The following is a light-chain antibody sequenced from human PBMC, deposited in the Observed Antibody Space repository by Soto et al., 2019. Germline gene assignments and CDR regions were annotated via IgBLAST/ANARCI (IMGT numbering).Light chain of an antibody. CDR2: GVS. Sequence: EIVLTQSPATLSVSPGDRVTLSCRASESLFGFLAWYQQKPGQAPRLLIYGVSTRATGIPARFSGGGSATDFTLTISSLQSKDSAVYFCQSYNDWPFASGLGTRLEI. CDR3: QSYNDWPFA. CDR1: ESLFGF. J-gene: IGKJ2*01. V-gene: IGKV3-15*01.